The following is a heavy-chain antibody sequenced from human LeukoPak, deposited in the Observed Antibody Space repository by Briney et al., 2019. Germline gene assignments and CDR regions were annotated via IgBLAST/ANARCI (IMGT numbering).Heavy chain of an antibody. Sequence: ASVKVSCKASGYTFTGYYMHWVRQAPGQGLEWMGWINPNSGGTNYAQKFQGGVTMTRDTSISTAYMELSRLRSDDTAVYYCARDRPRQDVWGSYRYTGGDAFDIWGQGTMVTVSS. CDR1: GYTFTGYY. CDR2: INPNSGGT. CDR3: ARDRPRQDVWGSYRYTGGDAFDI. V-gene: IGHV1-2*02. J-gene: IGHJ3*02. D-gene: IGHD3-16*02.